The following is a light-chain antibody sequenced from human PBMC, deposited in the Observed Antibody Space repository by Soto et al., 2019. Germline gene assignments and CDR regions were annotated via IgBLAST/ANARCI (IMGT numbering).Light chain of an antibody. J-gene: IGLJ1*01. CDR2: EVN. V-gene: IGLV2-8*01. Sequence: QSVLTQPPCVSGCPGQSVAISCTGTSSDVGGYNYVSWYQQHPGKAPKLMSYEVNNRPSGVPERLSGSKSGNTASLTAFGLQAEDESDYFCFSFTTTNTHVFVTGTRVTVL. CDR3: FSFTTTNTHV. CDR1: SSDVGGYNY.